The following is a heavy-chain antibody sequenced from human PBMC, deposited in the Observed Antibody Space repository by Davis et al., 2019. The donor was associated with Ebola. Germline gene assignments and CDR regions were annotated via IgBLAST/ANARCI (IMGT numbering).Heavy chain of an antibody. V-gene: IGHV4-39*01. J-gene: IGHJ4*02. CDR1: GGSMSSSRYY. D-gene: IGHD4-17*01. Sequence: MPGGSLRLSCTVSGGSMSSSRYYWGWIRQPPGRGLEWIGHIYYSVTSYYNSSLRSRVTISMDRSKKQFSLQMTSVTAADTATYFCVRASDGDYFFDYWGQGTLVTIPS. CDR2: IYYSVTS. CDR3: VRASDGDYFFDY.